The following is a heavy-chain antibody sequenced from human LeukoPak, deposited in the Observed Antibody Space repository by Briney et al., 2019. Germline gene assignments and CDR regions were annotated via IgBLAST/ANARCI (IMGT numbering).Heavy chain of an antibody. V-gene: IGHV4-34*01. Sequence: PSETLSLTCAVYGGSFSGYYWSWIRQPPGRGLEWIGEINHSGSTNYNPSLKSRVTISVDTSKNQFSLKLSSVTAADTAVYYCARQNSGSYYAFDYWGQGTLVTVSS. CDR1: GGSFSGYY. D-gene: IGHD1-26*01. CDR2: INHSGST. CDR3: ARQNSGSYYAFDY. J-gene: IGHJ4*02.